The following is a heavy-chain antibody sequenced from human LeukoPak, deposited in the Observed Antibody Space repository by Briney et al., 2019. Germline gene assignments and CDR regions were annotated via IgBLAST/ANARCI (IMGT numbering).Heavy chain of an antibody. D-gene: IGHD1-7*01. Sequence: SETLSLTCTVSGGSISSYYWSWIRQPPGKGLEWIGYIYYSGSTNYNPSLKSRVTISVDTSKNQFSLTLSSVTAADTAVYYGARDNWNYGSSMDVWGQGTTVTVSS. CDR2: IYYSGST. CDR3: ARDNWNYGSSMDV. CDR1: GGSISSYY. J-gene: IGHJ6*02. V-gene: IGHV4-59*01.